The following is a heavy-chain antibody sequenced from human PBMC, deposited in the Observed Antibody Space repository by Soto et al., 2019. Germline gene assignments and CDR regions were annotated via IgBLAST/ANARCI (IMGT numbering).Heavy chain of an antibody. V-gene: IGHV3-33*01. D-gene: IGHD3-3*01. CDR2: IWYDGSKK. Sequence: QVQVVESGGGVVPPGGSLRLSCAASGFAFSSLGMHCVRQATGKGLEWVSLIWYDGSKKSYGDSVKGRFTISRDNSRNTVYLQMNSLRADDTAVYYCARDASYYSLWSGYYPSRNGMDVWGQGTTVTVSS. J-gene: IGHJ6*02. CDR1: GFAFSSLG. CDR3: ARDASYYSLWSGYYPSRNGMDV.